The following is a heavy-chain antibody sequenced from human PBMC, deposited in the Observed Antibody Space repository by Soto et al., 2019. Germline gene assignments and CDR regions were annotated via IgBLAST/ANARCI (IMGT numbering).Heavy chain of an antibody. Sequence: VKLVESGGGLMQPGGSLRLSCAASGFSVGGNPMTWVRQAPGKGLEWVAVIHTGGTTFYADSVKGRFTISRDNSKNTVYLQMNSLRVGDTAIYFCALGVNDDSWGQGTLVTVSS. CDR1: GFSVGGNP. J-gene: IGHJ4*02. D-gene: IGHD1-1*01. CDR2: IHTGGTT. CDR3: ALGVNDDS. V-gene: IGHV3-53*01.